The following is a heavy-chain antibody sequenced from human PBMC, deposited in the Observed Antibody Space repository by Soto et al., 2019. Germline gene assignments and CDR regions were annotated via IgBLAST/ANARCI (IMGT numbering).Heavy chain of an antibody. Sequence: ASVKVSCKASGYTLTGYYMHWVRQAPGQGLEWMGWISAYNGNTNFAQKLQGRVSLTTDTSSTTAYMELRSLTSDDTAVYYCARDLVPGYTGYSDYWGQGTLVTVSS. CDR1: GYTLTGYY. J-gene: IGHJ4*02. CDR2: ISAYNGNT. CDR3: ARDLVPGYTGYSDY. V-gene: IGHV1-18*04. D-gene: IGHD5-12*01.